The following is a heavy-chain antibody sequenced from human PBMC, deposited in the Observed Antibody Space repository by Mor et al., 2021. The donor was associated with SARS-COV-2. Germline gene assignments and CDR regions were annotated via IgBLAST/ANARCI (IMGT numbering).Heavy chain of an antibody. CDR2: IYYSGST. Sequence: WGWIRQPPGKGLEWIGSIYYSGSTYYNPSLKSRVTISVDTSKNQFSLKLSSVTAADAAVYYCARHYYDSSGYFDYWGQGTLVT. J-gene: IGHJ4*02. V-gene: IGHV4-39*01. D-gene: IGHD3-22*01. CDR3: ARHYYDSSGYFDY.